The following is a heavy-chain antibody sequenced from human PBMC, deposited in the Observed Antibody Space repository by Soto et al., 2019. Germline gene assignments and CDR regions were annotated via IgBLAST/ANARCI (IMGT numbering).Heavy chain of an antibody. CDR3: ARWSRNWGPFDY. CDR2: INPSGGGT. D-gene: IGHD7-27*01. CDR1: GYTFTSYH. J-gene: IGHJ4*02. Sequence: ASVKVSCKASGYTFTSYHIHWVRQAPGQGLEWMGIINPSGGGTSYAQKFQGRVTMTRDTSTSTVYMELSSLRSEDTAVYYCARWSRNWGPFDYWGQGTLVTVSS. V-gene: IGHV1-46*01.